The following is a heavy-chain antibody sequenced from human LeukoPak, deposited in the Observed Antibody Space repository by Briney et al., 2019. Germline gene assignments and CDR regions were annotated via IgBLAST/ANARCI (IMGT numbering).Heavy chain of an antibody. CDR1: GFTFSSYT. V-gene: IGHV3-30*07. CDR3: ARDGYCSSTSCSWGYYMDV. Sequence: PGGSLRLSCAASGFTFSSYTMHWVRQAPGKGLEWVAVISYDGSNKYYADSVKGRFTISRDNAKNSLYLQMNSLRAEDTAVYYCARDGYCSSTSCSWGYYMDVWGKGTTVTVSS. CDR2: ISYDGSNK. J-gene: IGHJ6*03. D-gene: IGHD2-2*03.